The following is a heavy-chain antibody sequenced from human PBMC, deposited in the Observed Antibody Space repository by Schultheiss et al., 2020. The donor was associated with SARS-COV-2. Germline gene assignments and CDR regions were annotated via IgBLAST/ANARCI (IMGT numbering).Heavy chain of an antibody. Sequence: SETLSLTCAVYGGSFSGYYWSWIRQPPGKGLEWIGEINHSGSTNYNPSLKSRVTISVDTSKNQFSLKLSSVTAADTAVYYCARDRDSSSWGYSYYGMDVWGQGTTVTVSS. CDR3: ARDRDSSSWGYSYYGMDV. CDR2: INHSGST. J-gene: IGHJ6*02. D-gene: IGHD6-13*01. CDR1: GGSFSGYY. V-gene: IGHV4-34*01.